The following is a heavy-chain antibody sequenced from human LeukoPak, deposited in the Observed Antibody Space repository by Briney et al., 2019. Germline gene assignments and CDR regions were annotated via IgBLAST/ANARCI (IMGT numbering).Heavy chain of an antibody. J-gene: IGHJ4*02. CDR3: ARDHESRYYYGSGSSDY. D-gene: IGHD3-10*01. CDR1: GFTFSNYG. Sequence: GGSLRLSCAAFGFTFSNYGMHWVRQAPGKGLEWVAFIRYDGSNKYYADSVKGRFTISRDNSKNTLYLQMNSLRAEDTAVYYCARDHESRYYYGSGSSDYWGQGTLVTVSS. CDR2: IRYDGSNK. V-gene: IGHV3-30*02.